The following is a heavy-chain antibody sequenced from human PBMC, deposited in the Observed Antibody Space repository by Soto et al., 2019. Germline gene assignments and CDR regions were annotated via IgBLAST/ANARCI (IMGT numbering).Heavy chain of an antibody. V-gene: IGHV3-15*01. CDR1: GFTFSNAW. D-gene: IGHD3-3*01. J-gene: IGHJ3*02. Sequence: GGSLRLSCAASGFTFSNAWMSWVRQAPGKGLEWVGRIKSKTDGGTTDYAAPVKGRFTISRDDSKNTLYLQMNSLKTEDTAVYYCTTEYYYDFWSGYFDAFDIWGQGTMVTVSS. CDR3: TTEYYYDFWSGYFDAFDI. CDR2: IKSKTDGGTT.